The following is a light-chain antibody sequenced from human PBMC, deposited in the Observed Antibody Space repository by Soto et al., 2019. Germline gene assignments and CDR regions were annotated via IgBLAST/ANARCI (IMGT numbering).Light chain of an antibody. Sequence: QSVLTQPPSASGTPGQRVTISCSGSSSNLGDNTVNWYQQLPGTAPKLLIYRNNRRPSEVPDRFSGSKSGTSASLAFSGLQSDDEADYYCATWDDSLNGPVFGGGTKLTVL. J-gene: IGLJ3*02. V-gene: IGLV1-44*01. CDR3: ATWDDSLNGPV. CDR2: RNN. CDR1: SSNLGDNT.